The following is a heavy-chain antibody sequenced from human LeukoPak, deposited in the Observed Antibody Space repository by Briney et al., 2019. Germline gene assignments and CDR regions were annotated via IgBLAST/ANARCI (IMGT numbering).Heavy chain of an antibody. D-gene: IGHD2-2*01. V-gene: IGHV6-1*01. CDR2: TYYRSTWYN. Sequence: SQTLSLTCAISGDSVSSNSVTWNWIRQSPSRGLEWLGRTYYRSTWYNDYAVSVRGRITINPDTSKNQFSLHLNSVTPEDTTVYYCARRLTQYDCFDPWGQGILVTVSS. J-gene: IGHJ5*02. CDR3: ARRLTQYDCFDP. CDR1: GDSVSSNSVT.